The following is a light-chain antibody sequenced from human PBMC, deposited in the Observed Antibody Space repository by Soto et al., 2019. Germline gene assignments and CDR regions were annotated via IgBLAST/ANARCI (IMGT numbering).Light chain of an antibody. CDR3: QQYRA. CDR1: QSISSW. CDR2: KAS. J-gene: IGKJ3*01. V-gene: IGKV1-5*03. Sequence: IQLTQSLSTRSASVGDRVTITCRASQSISSWLAWYQQKPGKAPKLLIYKASSLESGVPSRFSGSGSGTEFTLTISSLQPDDFATYYCQQYRAFGPGTKVDIK.